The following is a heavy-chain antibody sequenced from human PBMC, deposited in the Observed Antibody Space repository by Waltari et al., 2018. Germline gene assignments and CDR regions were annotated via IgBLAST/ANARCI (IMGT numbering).Heavy chain of an antibody. D-gene: IGHD5-18*01. CDR2: IYSGGST. J-gene: IGHJ4*02. CDR3: ARDPSYGYYY. Sequence: EVQLVESGGGLVQPGGSLRLACAASGFTFSNYWMHWVRQAPGKGLEWVSVIYSGGSTYYADSVKGRFTISRDNSKNTLYLQMNSLRAEDTAVYYCARDPSYGYYYWGQGTLVTVSS. CDR1: GFTFSNYW. V-gene: IGHV3-66*01.